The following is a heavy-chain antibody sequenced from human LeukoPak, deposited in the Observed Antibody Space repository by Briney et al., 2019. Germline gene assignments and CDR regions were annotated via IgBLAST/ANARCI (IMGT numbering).Heavy chain of an antibody. D-gene: IGHD3-22*01. Sequence: SVKVSCKASGFTFTSSAMQWVRQARGQRLEWIGWIVVGSGNTNYAQKFQERVTITRDMSTSTAYMELSSLRSEDTAVYYCAASYYYDSSFSWFDPWGQGTLVTVSS. V-gene: IGHV1-58*02. CDR1: GFTFTSSA. CDR2: IVVGSGNT. CDR3: AASYYYDSSFSWFDP. J-gene: IGHJ5*02.